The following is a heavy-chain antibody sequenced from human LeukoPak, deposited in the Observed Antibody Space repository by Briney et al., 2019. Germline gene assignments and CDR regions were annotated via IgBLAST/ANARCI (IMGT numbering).Heavy chain of an antibody. D-gene: IGHD2-15*01. Sequence: TGGSLRLSCAASGFTFSNAWMSWVRQAPGKGLERVGRIKSKTDGGTTDYAAPVRGRFTISRDDSKNTLYLQMNSLKTEDTAVYYCTTAADIVVVVAALGYFDYWGQGTLVTVSS. J-gene: IGHJ4*02. CDR2: IKSKTDGGTT. V-gene: IGHV3-15*01. CDR1: GFTFSNAW. CDR3: TTAADIVVVVAALGYFDY.